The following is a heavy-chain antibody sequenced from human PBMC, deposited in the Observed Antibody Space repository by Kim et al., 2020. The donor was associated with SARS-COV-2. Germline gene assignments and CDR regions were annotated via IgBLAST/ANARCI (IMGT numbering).Heavy chain of an antibody. CDR2: ISGSGGST. CDR1: GFTFSSYA. Sequence: GGSLRLSCAASGFTFSSYAMSWVRHAPGKGLEWVSAISGSGGSTYYADSVKGRFTISRDNSKNTLYLQMNSLRAEDTAVYYCAKGYYDILTGYYRTRYYYYGMDVWGQGTTVTVSS. D-gene: IGHD3-9*01. CDR3: AKGYYDILTGYYRTRYYYYGMDV. J-gene: IGHJ6*02. V-gene: IGHV3-23*01.